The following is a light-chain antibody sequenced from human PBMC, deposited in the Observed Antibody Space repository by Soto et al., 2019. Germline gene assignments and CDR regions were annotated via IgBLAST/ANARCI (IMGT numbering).Light chain of an antibody. CDR3: QQHNSYSLT. CDR2: DAS. J-gene: IGKJ4*01. Sequence: DIQMTQSPSTLSASVGDRVTITCRASQRISSWLAWFQQKPGKAPNLMNYDASSLESGVPSRFIGSGSGTEFTLTISSLQPDDFETYYCQQHNSYSLTFGGGTKVEIK. V-gene: IGKV1-5*01. CDR1: QRISSW.